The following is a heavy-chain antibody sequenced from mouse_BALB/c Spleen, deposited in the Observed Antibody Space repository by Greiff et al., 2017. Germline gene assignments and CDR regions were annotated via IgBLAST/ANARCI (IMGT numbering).Heavy chain of an antibody. CDR3: VRGYGSSFDY. J-gene: IGHJ2*01. D-gene: IGHD1-1*01. CDR1: GFTFSDYY. CDR2: ISDGGSYT. V-gene: IGHV5-4*02. Sequence: EVQGVESGGGLVKPGGSLKLSCAASGFTFSDYYMYWVRQTPEKRLEWVATISDGGSYTYYPDSVKGRFTISRDNAKNNLYLQMSSLKSDDTAIYYCVRGYGSSFDYWGQGTTLTVSS.